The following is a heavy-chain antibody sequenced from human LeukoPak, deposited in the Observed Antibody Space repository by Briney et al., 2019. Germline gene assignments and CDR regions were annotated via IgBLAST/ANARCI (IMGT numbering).Heavy chain of an antibody. V-gene: IGHV4-59*01. CDR3: ATVASGWYPDY. Sequence: PSETLSLTCTVSGGSISSFYYTWIRQPPGKGLEWIGYIDSSGIINYNSSLNSRVTISLDTSQNQFSLKLNSVTAADTAVYYCATVASGWYPDYWGQGALVTVAS. CDR2: IDSSGII. J-gene: IGHJ4*02. D-gene: IGHD6-19*01. CDR1: GGSISSFY.